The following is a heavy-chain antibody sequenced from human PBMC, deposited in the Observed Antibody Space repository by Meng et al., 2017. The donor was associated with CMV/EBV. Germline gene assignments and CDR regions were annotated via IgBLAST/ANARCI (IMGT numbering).Heavy chain of an antibody. CDR2: ISSSGSTI. CDR1: GFTFSSYE. Sequence: GGSLKISCAASGFTFSSYEMNWVRQAPGKGLEWVSYISSSGSTIYYADSVKGRFTISRDNAKNSLYLQMNSLRAEDTAVYYCATLVILDAFDIWGQGTMVTVSS. J-gene: IGHJ3*02. CDR3: ATLVILDAFDI. V-gene: IGHV3-48*03. D-gene: IGHD3-9*01.